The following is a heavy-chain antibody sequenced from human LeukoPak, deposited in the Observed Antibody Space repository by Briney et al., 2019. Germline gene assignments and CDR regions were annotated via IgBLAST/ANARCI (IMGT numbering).Heavy chain of an antibody. CDR2: IYYSGST. Sequence: KSSETLSLTCAVYGGSFSGYYWSWIRQPPGKGLEWIGNIYYSGSTYYNESLESRVTISIDTSKNQFSLKLNSVTAADTAMYYCAKSGGYGLIDYWGQGTLVTVSS. J-gene: IGHJ4*02. CDR1: GGSFSGYY. V-gene: IGHV4-34*01. CDR3: AKSGGYGLIDY. D-gene: IGHD1-26*01.